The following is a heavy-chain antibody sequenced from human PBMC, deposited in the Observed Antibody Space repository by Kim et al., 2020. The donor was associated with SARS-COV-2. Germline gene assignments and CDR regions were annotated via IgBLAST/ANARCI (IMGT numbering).Heavy chain of an antibody. D-gene: IGHD6-19*01. J-gene: IGHJ4*02. CDR2: IKSDGSEK. CDR3: VRGRGWNDY. CDR1: GFTFRTYG. V-gene: IGHV3-7*05. Sequence: GGSLRLSCEGSGFTFRTYGMTWVRQAPGKGLEWVANIKSDGSEKYYVDSVRGRFTISRDNAKNSLYLQMDSLRDEDTAVYFCVRGRGWNDYWGQGTLVTV.